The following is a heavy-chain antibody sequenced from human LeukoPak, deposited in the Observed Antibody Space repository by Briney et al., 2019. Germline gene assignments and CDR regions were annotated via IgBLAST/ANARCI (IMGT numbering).Heavy chain of an antibody. J-gene: IGHJ6*02. CDR1: GFTFGDHA. D-gene: IGHD5-18*01. CDR3: ARGPIQLWIHNAMDV. CDR2: VRSKAYRGTT. Sequence: GGSLRLSCTGSGFTFGDHAMSWVRQAPGKGLEWVGYVRSKAYRGTTEYAASVKGRFTISRDDSASIAYLQMNSLRIEDTAVYYCARGPIQLWIHNAMDVWGQGTTVTVSS. V-gene: IGHV3-49*04.